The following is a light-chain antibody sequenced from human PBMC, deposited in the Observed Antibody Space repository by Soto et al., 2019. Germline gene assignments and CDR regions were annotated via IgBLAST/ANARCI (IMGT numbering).Light chain of an antibody. Sequence: QAVLTQPASVSGSPGQSITISCTGTSSDVGSYNLVSWYQQHPGKAPKLMIHEGSKRPSGVSNRFSGSKSGNTASLTISGLQAEDEAAYYCCSYAGSSTYVFGTGTKVTVL. CDR2: EGS. V-gene: IGLV2-23*01. CDR3: CSYAGSSTYV. CDR1: SSDVGSYNL. J-gene: IGLJ1*01.